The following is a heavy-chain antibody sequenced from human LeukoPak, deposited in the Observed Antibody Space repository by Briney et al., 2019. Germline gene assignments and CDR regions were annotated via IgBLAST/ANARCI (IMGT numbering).Heavy chain of an antibody. Sequence: PGGSLRLSCAASGFTFSNSWMNWVRQAPGKGLEWVANIKEDGSEKHYVDSVKGRFTISRDNAKNTLYLQMSSLRAEDTAVYYCARDRPTGWPADYWGQGTLVTVSS. CDR2: IKEDGSEK. V-gene: IGHV3-7*03. J-gene: IGHJ4*02. CDR1: GFTFSNSW. D-gene: IGHD6-19*01. CDR3: ARDRPTGWPADY.